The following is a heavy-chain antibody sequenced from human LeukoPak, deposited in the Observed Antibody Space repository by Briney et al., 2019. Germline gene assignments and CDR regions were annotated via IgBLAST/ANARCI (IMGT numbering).Heavy chain of an antibody. CDR1: GFTVSSNY. CDR3: VKEKGVMAQYYFDY. J-gene: IGHJ4*02. V-gene: IGHV3-23*01. D-gene: IGHD3-16*01. CDR2: ISGSGGTT. Sequence: GGSLRLSCAASGFTVSSNYMSWVRQAPGKGLEWVSVISGSGGTTYYADSMKGRFTISRDKYKHMLYLQMNSLRAEDTAVYYCVKEKGVMAQYYFDYWGQGTLVTVSS.